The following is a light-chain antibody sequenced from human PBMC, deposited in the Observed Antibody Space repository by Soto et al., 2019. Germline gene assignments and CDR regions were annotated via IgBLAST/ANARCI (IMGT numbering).Light chain of an antibody. Sequence: DIQMTQSPSTLSASVGDRVTITCRASQSIVTYLNWYLQKPGKAPKLLIYAASNLQSGVPSRFIGSVSGTEFTLTISSLQPDDFATFYCQQYNSYPWTFGQGTKVDIK. CDR3: QQYNSYPWT. CDR1: QSIVTY. V-gene: IGKV1-5*01. CDR2: AAS. J-gene: IGKJ1*01.